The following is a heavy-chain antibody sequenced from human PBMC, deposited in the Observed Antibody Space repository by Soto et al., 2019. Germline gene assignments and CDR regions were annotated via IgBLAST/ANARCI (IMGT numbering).Heavy chain of an antibody. Sequence: QVQLVQSGAEVKKPGASVKVSCKASGYTFSTYGLSWVRQAPGQGLEWMGWIRGYNGKTKYTQKFQGRVSMTTDTSTITSYMELRILRSDDTAIYYCARGDGLGKLEYYYGMDVWGQGTTVTF. V-gene: IGHV1-18*01. CDR2: IRGYNGKT. CDR3: ARGDGLGKLEYYYGMDV. CDR1: GYTFSTYG. D-gene: IGHD3-10*01. J-gene: IGHJ6*02.